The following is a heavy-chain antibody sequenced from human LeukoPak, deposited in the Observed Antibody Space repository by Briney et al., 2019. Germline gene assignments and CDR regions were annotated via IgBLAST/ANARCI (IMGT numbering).Heavy chain of an antibody. CDR2: INPNSGGT. V-gene: IGHV1-2*02. CDR1: GYTFTVYF. CDR3: ARELNYDSSGYYFDY. J-gene: IGHJ4*02. Sequence: ASVKVSCKASGYTFTVYFMHWVRQAPGQGLEWMGWINPNSGGTNYAQKFQGRVTMTRDTSISTAYMELSRLRSDDTAVYYCARELNYDSSGYYFDYWGQGTLVTVSS. D-gene: IGHD3-22*01.